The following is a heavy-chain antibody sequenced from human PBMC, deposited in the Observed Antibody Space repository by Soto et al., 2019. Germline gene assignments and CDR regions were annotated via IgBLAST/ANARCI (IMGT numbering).Heavy chain of an antibody. CDR2: IWYDGSNK. J-gene: IGHJ4*02. CDR3: ARLAPLSTQVVISGWNRQPFDY. CDR1: GFTFSSYG. Sequence: QVQLVESGGGVVQPGRSLRLSCAASGFTFSSYGMHWVRQAPGKGLEWVAVIWYDGSNKYYADSVKGRFTISRDNSKNTLYLQMNSLRAEDTAVYYCARLAPLSTQVVISGWNRQPFDYWGQGTLVTVSS. V-gene: IGHV3-33*01. D-gene: IGHD3-22*01.